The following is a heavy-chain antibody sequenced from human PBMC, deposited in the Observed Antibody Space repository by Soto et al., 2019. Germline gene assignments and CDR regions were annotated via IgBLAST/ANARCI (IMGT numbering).Heavy chain of an antibody. J-gene: IGHJ6*03. D-gene: IGHD2-21*01. CDR2: INPSGGST. V-gene: IGHV1-46*03. CDR3: ARDQSKTKFHYYYYYYMDV. Sequence: ASVKVSCKASGYTFTSYYMHWVRQAPGQGLEWMGIINPSGGSTSYAQKFQGRVTMTRDTSTSTVYMELSSLRSEDTAAYYCARDQSKTKFHYYYYYYMDVWGKGTTVTVSS. CDR1: GYTFTSYY.